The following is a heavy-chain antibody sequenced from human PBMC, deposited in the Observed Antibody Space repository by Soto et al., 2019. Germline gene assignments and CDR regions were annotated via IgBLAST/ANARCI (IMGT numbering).Heavy chain of an antibody. Sequence: QVQLQESGPGLVKPSQTLSLTCTVSGGSISSGDYYWSWIRQPPGKGLEWIGYIYYSGSTYYNPSLTSRVTISVDTSKIQFSLKLSSVTAADTAVYYCARVSKQLVRGVDYWGQGTLVTVSS. CDR1: GGSISSGDYY. CDR2: IYYSGST. V-gene: IGHV4-30-4*01. J-gene: IGHJ4*02. D-gene: IGHD6-6*01. CDR3: ARVSKQLVRGVDY.